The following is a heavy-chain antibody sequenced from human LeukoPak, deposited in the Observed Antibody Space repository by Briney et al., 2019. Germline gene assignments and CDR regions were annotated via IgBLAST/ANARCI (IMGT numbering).Heavy chain of an antibody. CDR2: IYSSGVT. D-gene: IGHD5-24*01. V-gene: IGHV4-59*01. J-gene: IGHJ4*02. CDR3: ARGRPDAYNLYY. CDR1: SGSISDYY. Sequence: SETLSLTCTVSSGSISDYYWNWIRQPPGKGLEWIGYIYSSGVTNYNPSLRSRVTISVDTSKNQFSLKLSSVTAADTAVYYCARGRPDAYNLYYSGQGTLVTVSS.